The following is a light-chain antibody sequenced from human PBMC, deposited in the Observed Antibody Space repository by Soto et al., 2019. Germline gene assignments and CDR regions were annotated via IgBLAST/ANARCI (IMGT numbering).Light chain of an antibody. CDR3: QQYDILHRT. CDR1: QDINKY. CDR2: DAS. Sequence: DIQMTQSPSSLSASVGDRVTITCQASQDINKYLNWYQQKPGKAPKLLIYDASNLETGVPSRFSGSGSGTDFTFTISSLQAEDLATYYCQQYDILHRTFDQGTKLEIK. V-gene: IGKV1-33*01. J-gene: IGKJ2*02.